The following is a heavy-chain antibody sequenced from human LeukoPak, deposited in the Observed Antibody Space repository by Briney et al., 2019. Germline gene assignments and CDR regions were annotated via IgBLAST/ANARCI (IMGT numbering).Heavy chain of an antibody. CDR2: INPNSGGT. J-gene: IGHJ4*02. CDR1: GYTFTGYY. D-gene: IGHD3-3*01. Sequence: ASVKVSCKASGYTFTGYYMHWVRQAPGQGLEWMGWINPNSGGTNYAQKFQGRVTMTRDTSISTAYMELSRLRSDDTAVYYCARVNDFWSGYYSPFDYWGQGTLVTVSS. CDR3: ARVNDFWSGYYSPFDY. V-gene: IGHV1-2*02.